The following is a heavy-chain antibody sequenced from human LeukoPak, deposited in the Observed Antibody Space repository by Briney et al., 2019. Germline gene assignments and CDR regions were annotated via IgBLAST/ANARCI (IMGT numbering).Heavy chain of an antibody. V-gene: IGHV5-51*01. Sequence: HGEPLKISCKGSGYSFTNFWIGWVRQMPGKGLEWMGVISPGDSGIRYSPSFQGQVTISVDKSISTAYLQWSSLKASDSAMYYCAAGGTSAPWGQGTLVTVSS. D-gene: IGHD1/OR15-1a*01. CDR1: GYSFTNFW. CDR2: ISPGDSGI. CDR3: AAGGTSAP. J-gene: IGHJ5*02.